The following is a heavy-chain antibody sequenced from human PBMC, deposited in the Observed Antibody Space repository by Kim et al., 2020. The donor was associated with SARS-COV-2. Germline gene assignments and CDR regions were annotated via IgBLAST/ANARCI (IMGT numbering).Heavy chain of an antibody. CDR3: AGHYDFWFQF. J-gene: IGHJ3*01. V-gene: IGHV4-59*08. Sequence: SETLSLTCSVSGAAIRNYFWSWVRQPPGKGLEWIGYVSNSGNSHNNPSLDSRVTISADTSKSEVSLNLKSVTAADTAVYYCAGHYDFWFQFWGQGTVVTVSS. CDR2: VSNSGNS. CDR1: GAAIRNYF. D-gene: IGHD3-3*01.